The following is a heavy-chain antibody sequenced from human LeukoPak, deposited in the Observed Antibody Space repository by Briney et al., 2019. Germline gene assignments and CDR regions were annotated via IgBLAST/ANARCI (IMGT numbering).Heavy chain of an antibody. CDR2: IYYSGGT. CDR3: ARHDDRLRGPDRHFDY. V-gene: IGHV4-59*08. D-gene: IGHD4-17*01. CDR1: GGSISSYY. J-gene: IGHJ4*02. Sequence: SETLSLTCTVSGGSISSYYWSWIRQPPGKGLEWIGYIYYSGGTNYNPSLKSRVTISVDTSKNQFSLKLSSVTAADTAVYYCARHDDRLRGPDRHFDYWGQGTLVTVSS.